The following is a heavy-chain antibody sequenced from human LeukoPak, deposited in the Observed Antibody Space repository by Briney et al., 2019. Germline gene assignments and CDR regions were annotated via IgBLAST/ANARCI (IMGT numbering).Heavy chain of an antibody. D-gene: IGHD3-22*01. CDR2: ITSSGTGT. J-gene: IGHJ4*02. V-gene: IGHV3-23*01. Sequence: GGSLRLSCAAFGFTFSIYAMSWVRQAPGKGLEWVSSITSSGTGTFYADSVKGRSTISRDNSENTLYLQMNSLRAEDMAVYYCAKDRSNYYDSSGHYYRRNGDYWGQGTLVTVSS. CDR1: GFTFSIYA. CDR3: AKDRSNYYDSSGHYYRRNGDY.